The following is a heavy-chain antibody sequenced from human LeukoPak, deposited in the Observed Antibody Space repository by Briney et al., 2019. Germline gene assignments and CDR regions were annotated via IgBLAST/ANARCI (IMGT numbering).Heavy chain of an antibody. D-gene: IGHD3-16*01. CDR3: AKPAWGGTFAD. V-gene: IGHV3-23*01. Sequence: PGGSLRLSCAASGFSFRNYAMSWVRQAPGKGLEWVSAISNSGGSTYYADSVKGRFTISRDNSKNTLYLQVNSLGAEDTAVYYCAKPAWGGTFADWGQGTLVTVSS. J-gene: IGHJ4*02. CDR1: GFSFRNYA. CDR2: ISNSGGST.